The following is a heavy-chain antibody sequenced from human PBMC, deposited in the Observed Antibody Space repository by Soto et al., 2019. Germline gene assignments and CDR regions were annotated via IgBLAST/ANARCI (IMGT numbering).Heavy chain of an antibody. V-gene: IGHV4-30-4*01. CDR3: ARYRGMGSVRGVMFYGMDV. D-gene: IGHD3-10*01. CDR1: GGSISSGDYY. J-gene: IGHJ6*02. CDR2: MYYSGST. Sequence: SETLSLTCTVSGGSISSGDYYWSWIRQPPGKGLEWIGYMYYSGSTYYNPSLKSRVTISVDTSKNQLSLKLSSVTAADTAVYYCARYRGMGSVRGVMFYGMDVWGQGTTVTVSS.